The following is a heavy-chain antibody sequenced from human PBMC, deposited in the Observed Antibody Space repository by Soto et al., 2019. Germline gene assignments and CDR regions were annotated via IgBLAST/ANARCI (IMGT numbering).Heavy chain of an antibody. Sequence: QLHLQESGPGLVKPSETLSLMCNVSGGSISTSSYYWGWIRQPPGKGLEWIGSFFFGGRTYKNPSLKSRVTITADTSTNQFSLNVGSVTAADTAVYYCARIYSGSYQQDFWGQGTLVTVSS. CDR2: FFFGGRT. CDR1: GGSISTSSYY. V-gene: IGHV4-39*01. J-gene: IGHJ4*02. CDR3: ARIYSGSYQQDF. D-gene: IGHD1-26*01.